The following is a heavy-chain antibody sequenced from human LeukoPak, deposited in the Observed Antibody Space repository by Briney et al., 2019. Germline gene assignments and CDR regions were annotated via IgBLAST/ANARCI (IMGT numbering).Heavy chain of an antibody. Sequence: GSLRLSCAASGFTFSNYEMIWIRQPPGKGLEWIGEINHSGSTNYNPSLKSRVTISVDTSKNQFSLKLSSVTAADTAVYYCARRSHYYDSSGYYFDYWGQGTLVTVSS. CDR3: ARRSHYYDSSGYYFDY. CDR2: INHSGST. J-gene: IGHJ4*02. V-gene: IGHV4-34*01. CDR1: GFTFSNYE. D-gene: IGHD3-22*01.